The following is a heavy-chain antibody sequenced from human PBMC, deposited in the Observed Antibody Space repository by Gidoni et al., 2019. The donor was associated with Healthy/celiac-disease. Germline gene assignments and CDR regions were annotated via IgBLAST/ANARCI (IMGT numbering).Heavy chain of an antibody. CDR3: ARARSLYYYDSSGFFDY. D-gene: IGHD3-22*01. Sequence: QVQLQESGPGLVKPSQTLSLTCTVSGGSISSGSCYWSWIRQPAGKGLEWIGRIYTSGSTNYNPSLKSRVTISVDTSKNQFSLKLSSVTAADTAVYYCARARSLYYYDSSGFFDYWGQGTLVTVSS. J-gene: IGHJ4*02. V-gene: IGHV4-61*02. CDR1: GGSISSGSCY. CDR2: IYTSGST.